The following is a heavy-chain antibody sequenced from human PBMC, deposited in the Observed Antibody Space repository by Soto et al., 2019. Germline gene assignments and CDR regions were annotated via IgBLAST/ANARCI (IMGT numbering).Heavy chain of an antibody. CDR1: GGSISSSNW. Sequence: QVQLQESGPGLVKPSGTLSLTCAVSGGSISSSNWWSWVRQPPGKGLEWIGEIYHSGSTNYNPSLXRXVTXSVDTSKNQFSLKLSSLTAADTAVYYWATSRRSGYYSGGDYWGQGTLVTVSS. D-gene: IGHD3-22*01. CDR3: ATSRRSGYYSGGDY. V-gene: IGHV4-4*02. CDR2: IYHSGST. J-gene: IGHJ4*02.